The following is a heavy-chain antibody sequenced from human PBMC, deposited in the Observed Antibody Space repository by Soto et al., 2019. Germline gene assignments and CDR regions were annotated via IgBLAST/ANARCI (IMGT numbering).Heavy chain of an antibody. CDR2: ISYDGSNK. CDR3: PKDITTRPYSGMDV. Sequence: GGSLRLSCAASGFTFSSYGMHWVRQAPGKGLEWVAVISYDGSNKYYADSVKGRFTISRDNSKNTLYLQMNSLRAEDTAVYYWPKDITTRPYSGMDVGGQGHTFTAPS. V-gene: IGHV3-30*18. CDR1: GFTFSSYG. J-gene: IGHJ6*02.